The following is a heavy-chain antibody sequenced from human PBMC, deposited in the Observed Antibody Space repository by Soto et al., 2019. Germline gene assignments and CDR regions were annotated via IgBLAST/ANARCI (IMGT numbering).Heavy chain of an antibody. Sequence: PGESLKISCKGSGYSFTTYWIGWVRQMPGKGLEWVGIIYPGDSDTRYSPSFQGQVTMSADKSISTAYLQWSSLKASDTAMYYCARPNANGWESRVAFDIWGQGTMVTVSS. CDR1: GYSFTTYW. D-gene: IGHD1-26*01. V-gene: IGHV5-51*01. CDR2: IYPGDSDT. CDR3: ARPNANGWESRVAFDI. J-gene: IGHJ3*02.